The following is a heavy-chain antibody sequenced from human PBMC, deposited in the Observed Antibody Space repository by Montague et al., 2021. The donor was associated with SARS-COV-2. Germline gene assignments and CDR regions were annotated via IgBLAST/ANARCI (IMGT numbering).Heavy chain of an antibody. CDR3: AREDGWDWFDP. D-gene: IGHD5-24*01. CDR1: GDSITSSY. Sequence: SETLSLTCTVSGDSITSSYWSWIRQPPGKGLEWIGDVFYKGGTNYNPSLETRVAISVDPSKNQFSLKLTSVTAADTAVYYCAREDGWDWFDPWGQGTLVIVSS. J-gene: IGHJ5*02. V-gene: IGHV4-59*01. CDR2: VFYKGGT.